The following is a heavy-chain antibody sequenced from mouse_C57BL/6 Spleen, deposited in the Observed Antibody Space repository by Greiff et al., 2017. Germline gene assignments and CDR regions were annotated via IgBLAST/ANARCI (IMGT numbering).Heavy chain of an antibody. Sequence: EVHLVESGGGLVKPGGSLKLSCAASGFTFSSYAMSWVRQTPEKRLEWVATISDGGSYTYYPDNVKGRFTISRDNAKNNLYLQMSHLKSEDTAMYYCARDGAYDGYYEGYFDVWGTGTTVTVSS. CDR1: GFTFSSYA. V-gene: IGHV5-4*01. CDR2: ISDGGSYT. CDR3: ARDGAYDGYYEGYFDV. D-gene: IGHD2-3*01. J-gene: IGHJ1*03.